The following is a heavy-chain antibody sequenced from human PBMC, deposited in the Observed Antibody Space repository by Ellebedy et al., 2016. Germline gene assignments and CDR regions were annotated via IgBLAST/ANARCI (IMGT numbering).Heavy chain of an antibody. CDR1: GYTFTTFG. J-gene: IGHJ4*02. Sequence: ASVKVSXXASGYTFTTFGISWVRQPPGQGLEWMGWISAYDGNPKYAQKFQGRVTLTTDTSTTTAYMELRSLRSDDTAVYYCARDSLIVAAIAFDYWGQGSLVTVSS. CDR3: ARDSLIVAAIAFDY. D-gene: IGHD1-26*01. V-gene: IGHV1-18*01. CDR2: ISAYDGNP.